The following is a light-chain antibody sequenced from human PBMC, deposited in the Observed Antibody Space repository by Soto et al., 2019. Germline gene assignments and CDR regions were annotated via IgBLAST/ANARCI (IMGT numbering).Light chain of an antibody. CDR1: FSDVGGYDN. V-gene: IGLV2-14*01. Sequence: QSALTQPASVSGSPGQSIAISCTGTFSDVGGYDNVSWYQQHPDKAPKLMIYEVTKRPSGVSNRFSGSKSGNTASLTISGLQPEDVADYYCSSHTSGSTRVFGSGTKVTVL. J-gene: IGLJ1*01. CDR2: EVT. CDR3: SSHTSGSTRV.